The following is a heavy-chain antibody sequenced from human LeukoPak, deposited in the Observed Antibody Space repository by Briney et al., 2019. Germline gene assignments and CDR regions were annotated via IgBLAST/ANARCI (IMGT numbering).Heavy chain of an antibody. CDR1: GFTFSNAW. CDR2: IKSKTDGGTT. J-gene: IGHJ6*04. V-gene: IGHV3-15*01. Sequence: GGSLRLSCAASGFTFSNAWMSWVRQAPGKGLEWVVRIKSKTDGGTTDYAAPVKGRFTISRDDSKNTLYLQMNSLKTEDTAVYYCTTMDVWGKGTTVTVSS. CDR3: TTMDV.